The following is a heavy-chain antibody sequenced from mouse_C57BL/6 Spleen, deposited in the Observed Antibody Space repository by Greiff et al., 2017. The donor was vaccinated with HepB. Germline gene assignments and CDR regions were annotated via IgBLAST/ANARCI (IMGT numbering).Heavy chain of an antibody. CDR2: IYPGSGNT. V-gene: IGHV1-76*01. CDR3: ARSDDYYAMDD. Sequence: VQLQQSGAELVRPGASVKLSCKASGYTFTDYYINWVKQRPGQGLEWIARIYPGSGNTYYNEKFKGKATLTAEKSSSTAYMQLSSLTSEDSAVFFCARSDDYYAMDDWGQGTSVTVSS. CDR1: GYTFTDYY. J-gene: IGHJ4*01.